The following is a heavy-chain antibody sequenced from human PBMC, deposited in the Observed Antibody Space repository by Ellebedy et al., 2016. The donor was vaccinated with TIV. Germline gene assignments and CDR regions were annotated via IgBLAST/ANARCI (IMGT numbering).Heavy chain of an antibody. CDR2: INPNSGGT. CDR3: TRDLTNIASGDY. D-gene: IGHD1-1*01. Sequence: AASVKVSCKTSGYTFTDYYIHWVRQAPGQGLEWMAGINPNSGGTNYAQKFQGRVTVTRDTTTGTAFLDLIRLKSDDTAVYYCTRDLTNIASGDYWGQGTLITVSS. V-gene: IGHV1-2*02. J-gene: IGHJ4*02. CDR1: GYTFTDYY.